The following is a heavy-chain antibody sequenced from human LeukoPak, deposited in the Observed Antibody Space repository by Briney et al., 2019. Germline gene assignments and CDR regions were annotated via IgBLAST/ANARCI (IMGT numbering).Heavy chain of an antibody. D-gene: IGHD3-10*01. CDR3: ARQWVSMVRGVTNWFDP. V-gene: IGHV4-34*01. Sequence: SETLSLTCTVSGGSISSYYWSWIRQPPGKGVEWDGEINHSGSNNYNPSLKSRVTISVDTSKNQFSLKLSSVTAADTAVYYCARQWVSMVRGVTNWFDPWGQGTLVTVSS. J-gene: IGHJ5*02. CDR1: GGSISSYY. CDR2: INHSGSN.